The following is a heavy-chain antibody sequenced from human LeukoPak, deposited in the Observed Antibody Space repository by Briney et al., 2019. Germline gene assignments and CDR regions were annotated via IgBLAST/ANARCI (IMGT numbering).Heavy chain of an antibody. D-gene: IGHD3-9*01. CDR1: GGSLSGYY. Sequence: SETLSLTCAVYGGSLSGYYWSWIRQPPGKGLEWIGEINHSGSTNYNPSLKSRVTISVDTSKNQFSLKLSSVTAADTAVYYCARAISYYDILTAVSPQYYFDYWGQGTLVTVSS. J-gene: IGHJ4*02. CDR2: INHSGST. CDR3: ARAISYYDILTAVSPQYYFDY. V-gene: IGHV4-34*01.